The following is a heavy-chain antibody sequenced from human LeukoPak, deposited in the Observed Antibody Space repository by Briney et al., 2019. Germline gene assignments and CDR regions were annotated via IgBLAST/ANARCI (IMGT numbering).Heavy chain of an antibody. D-gene: IGHD5-18*01. Sequence: GGSLRLSCAASGFTFSSYWMHWVRQAPGKGLVWVSRINSDGRSTTYADSVKGRLTISRDNAKNTLYLQMNSLRAEDTAVYYCTRGGASSSGAIDYWGQGTLVTVSS. CDR3: TRGGASSSGAIDY. J-gene: IGHJ4*02. CDR1: GFTFSSYW. V-gene: IGHV3-74*01. CDR2: INSDGRST.